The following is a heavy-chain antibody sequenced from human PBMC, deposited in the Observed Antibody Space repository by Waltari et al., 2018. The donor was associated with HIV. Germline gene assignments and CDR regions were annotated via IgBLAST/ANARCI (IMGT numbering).Heavy chain of an antibody. D-gene: IGHD3-10*01. CDR2: IKKYNGET. CDR3: ARGVALVRGVKIRGHMDG. CDR1: GSTFSAYA. Sequence: VQLVQSGAEVKRPGASVRVSCTSSGSTFSAYAIHWVRQAPGQGLEWMGWIKKYNGETKLAERVQGRVTMTTDTPKSTASMELRSRRSDDTAVYFCARGVALVRGVKIRGHMDGWGQGTTVTGSS. J-gene: IGHJ6*02. V-gene: IGHV1-18*01.